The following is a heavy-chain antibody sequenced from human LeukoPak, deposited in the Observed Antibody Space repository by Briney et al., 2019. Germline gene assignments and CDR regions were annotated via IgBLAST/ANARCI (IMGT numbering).Heavy chain of an antibody. CDR1: GFTFSDYY. Sequence: GGSLRLSCAASGFTFSDYYMSWIRQAPGKGLEWVSYISSSSSYTNYADSVKGRFTISRDNAKNSLYLQMNSLRAEDTAVYYCARDVVYDSSGSDYWGQGTMVSVCS. J-gene: IGHJ4*02. CDR2: ISSSSSYT. CDR3: ARDVVYDSSGSDY. D-gene: IGHD3-22*01. V-gene: IGHV3-11*06.